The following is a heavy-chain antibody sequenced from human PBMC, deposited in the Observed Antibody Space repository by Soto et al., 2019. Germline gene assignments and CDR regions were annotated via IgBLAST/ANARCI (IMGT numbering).Heavy chain of an antibody. CDR1: GGSISSGGYS. CDR3: ASTLFGGVIVKDY. Sequence: PSETLSLTCAVSGGSISSGGYSWSWIRQPPGKGLEWIGYIYHSGSTYYNPSLKSRVTISVDRSKNQFSLKLSSVTAADTAVYYCASTLFGGVIVKDYWGQGTLVTVSS. CDR2: IYHSGST. D-gene: IGHD3-16*02. V-gene: IGHV4-30-2*01. J-gene: IGHJ4*02.